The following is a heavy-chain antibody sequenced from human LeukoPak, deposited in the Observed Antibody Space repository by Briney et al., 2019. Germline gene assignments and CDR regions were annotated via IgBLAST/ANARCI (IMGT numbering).Heavy chain of an antibody. CDR2: IYYSGST. CDR3: ARETTRIAAAGSRDAFDI. V-gene: IGHV4-39*01. CDR1: GGSISSYY. J-gene: IGHJ3*02. Sequence: PSETLSLTCTVSGGSISSYYWGWIRQPPGKGLEWIGSIYYSGSTYYNPSLKSRVTISVDTSKNQFSLKLSSVTAADTAVYYCARETTRIAAAGSRDAFDIWGQGTMVTVSS. D-gene: IGHD6-13*01.